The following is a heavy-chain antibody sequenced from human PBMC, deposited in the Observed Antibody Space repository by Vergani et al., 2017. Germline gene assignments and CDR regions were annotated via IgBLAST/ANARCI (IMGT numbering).Heavy chain of an antibody. V-gene: IGHV3-23*04. D-gene: IGHD1-14*01. CDR2: ISGSGGST. Sequence: EVQLVESGGGLVKPGGSLRLSCVASGFTFSSYAMSWVRQAPGKGLEWVSAISGSGGSTDYADSVKGRFTISRDNSKNTLYLQMNSLRDEDPGVYYCARELRLLYNRVDPGGQGTLFTVSS. CDR3: ARELRLLYNRVDP. J-gene: IGHJ5*02. CDR1: GFTFSSYA.